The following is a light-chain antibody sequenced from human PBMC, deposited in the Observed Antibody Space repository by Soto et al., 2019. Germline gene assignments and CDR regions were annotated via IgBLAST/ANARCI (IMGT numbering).Light chain of an antibody. CDR2: DVS. V-gene: IGLV2-14*01. Sequence: QSVLTQPASVSGSPGQSITISCTGTGSDVGGYNYVSWYQQHPGKAPKLMIYDVSNRPSGVSNRFSGSKSGNTASLTISGLRAEDEADYYCSSYTSSSTPVFGGGTKLTVL. CDR1: GSDVGGYNY. CDR3: SSYTSSSTPV. J-gene: IGLJ2*01.